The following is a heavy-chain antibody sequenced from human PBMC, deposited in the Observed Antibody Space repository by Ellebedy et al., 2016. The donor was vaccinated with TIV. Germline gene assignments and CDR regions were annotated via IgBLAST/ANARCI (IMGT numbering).Heavy chain of an antibody. Sequence: GESLKISCAVSGFTVSSEYMIWVRQAPGKGLEWLSVLYTVGDTYYADSVKGRFTVLRDTSENTLSLQMHSLRGDDTAMYYCATDPDGVYGDTTAYWGRGTLVTVSS. CDR3: ATDPDGVYGDTTAY. V-gene: IGHV3-53*01. D-gene: IGHD4-17*01. CDR2: LYTVGDT. J-gene: IGHJ4*02. CDR1: GFTVSSEY.